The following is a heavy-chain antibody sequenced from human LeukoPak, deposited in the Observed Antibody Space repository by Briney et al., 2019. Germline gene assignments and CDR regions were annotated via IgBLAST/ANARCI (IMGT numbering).Heavy chain of an antibody. CDR3: ARGRNSVYYFNVVAPYYFDY. J-gene: IGHJ4*02. CDR2: INPNSGGT. Sequence: SVKASCKASGYPFTGYYMHWVRQAPGQGLEWMGRINPNSGGTNYAQKFQGRVTMTRDTSINTAYMDLSRLGSDDTAVYYCARGRNSVYYFNVVAPYYFDYWGQGTLVTVSS. V-gene: IGHV1-2*06. CDR1: GYPFTGYY. D-gene: IGHD3-22*01.